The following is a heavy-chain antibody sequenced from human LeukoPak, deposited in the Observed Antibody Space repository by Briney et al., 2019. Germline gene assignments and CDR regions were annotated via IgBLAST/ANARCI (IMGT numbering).Heavy chain of an antibody. CDR3: ARLSYDSSGYQKFDY. Sequence: GGSLRLSCAASGFTFSSYWMSWVRQAPGKGLEWVANIKQDGSEKYYVDSVKGRFTISRDNAKNSLYLQMNSLRAEDTAVYYCARLSYDSSGYQKFDYWGQGTLVTVSS. CDR2: IKQDGSEK. J-gene: IGHJ4*02. D-gene: IGHD3-22*01. CDR1: GFTFSSYW. V-gene: IGHV3-7*01.